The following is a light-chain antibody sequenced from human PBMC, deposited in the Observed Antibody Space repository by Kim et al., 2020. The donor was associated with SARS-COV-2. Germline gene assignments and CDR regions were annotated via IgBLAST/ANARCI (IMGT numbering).Light chain of an antibody. V-gene: IGLV3-21*04. J-gene: IGLJ1*01. Sequence: PGKQAGLTWGGEHIGSKRGVWYQQKPGQAPVLVIYYDSDRPSGIPERFSGANSGNTATLTISRGEAGDEADYYCQVWDSSSDHRGVFGTGTKVTVL. CDR2: YDS. CDR3: QVWDSSSDHRGV. CDR1: HIGSKR.